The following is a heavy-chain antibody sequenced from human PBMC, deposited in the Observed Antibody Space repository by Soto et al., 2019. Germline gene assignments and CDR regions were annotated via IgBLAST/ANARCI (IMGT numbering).Heavy chain of an antibody. D-gene: IGHD3-3*01. CDR1: GDSVSSNIAG. J-gene: IGHJ6*03. CDR2: TYYKSKWYY. Sequence: SQTLSLTCSISGDSVSSNIAGWNWVRQTPSRGLEWLGRTYYKSKWYYNSAVSVKSRITINPDTSKNQFSLQLNSVTPEDTAVYYCSRRSWDDVSGHYYLDVWGKGTTVTVS. CDR3: SRRSWDDVSGHYYLDV. V-gene: IGHV6-1*01.